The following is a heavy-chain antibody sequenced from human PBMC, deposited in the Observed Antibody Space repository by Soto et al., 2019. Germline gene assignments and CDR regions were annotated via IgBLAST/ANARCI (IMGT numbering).Heavy chain of an antibody. V-gene: IGHV2-70*01. J-gene: IGHJ6*02. CDR1: GSSLSTSGMC. CDR3: ARISFHILTGYSYYYGMDV. CDR2: IDWDDDK. D-gene: IGHD3-9*01. Sequence: ESGPTLVNPTQTLTLTCTFSGSSLSTSGMCVSWIRQPPGKALEWLALIDWDDDKYYNTSLKTRLTISKDTSKNQVVLRMTNMDPVDTATYYCARISFHILTGYSYYYGMDVWGQGTTVTVSS.